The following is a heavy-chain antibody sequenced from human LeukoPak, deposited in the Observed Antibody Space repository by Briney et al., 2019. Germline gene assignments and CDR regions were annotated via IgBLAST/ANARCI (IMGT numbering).Heavy chain of an antibody. D-gene: IGHD5-12*01. CDR3: AKRRGYSGYDLRNSDYYYYYGMDV. Sequence: PGGSLRLSCAASGFTFSSYAMSWVRQAPGKGLEWVSAISGSGGSTYYADSVKGRFTISRDNSKNTLYLQMNSLRAEDTAVYYCAKRRGYSGYDLRNSDYYYYYGMDVWGQGTTVTVSS. V-gene: IGHV3-23*01. J-gene: IGHJ6*02. CDR2: ISGSGGST. CDR1: GFTFSSYA.